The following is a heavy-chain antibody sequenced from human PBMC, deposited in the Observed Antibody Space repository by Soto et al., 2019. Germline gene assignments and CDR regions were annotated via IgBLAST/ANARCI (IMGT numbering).Heavy chain of an antibody. CDR3: ARGLYSFDY. CDR1: GFTFSTYD. V-gene: IGHV3-13*01. Sequence: GGSLRLSCAASGFTFSTYDMHWVRQATGKGLEWVPTIGTTGDTYYPVSVKGRFTISRENAKNSLYLQMNSLRAGDTAVYYCARGLYSFDYWGQGTLVTVSS. J-gene: IGHJ4*02. CDR2: IGTTGDT.